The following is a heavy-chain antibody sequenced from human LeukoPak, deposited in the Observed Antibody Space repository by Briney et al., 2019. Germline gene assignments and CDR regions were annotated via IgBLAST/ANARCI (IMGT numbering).Heavy chain of an antibody. Sequence: GGSLRLSCAASGFTFSSYWMSWVRQAPGKGLEWVANIKQDGSEKYYVDSVRGRLTISRDNAKNSLYLQMNSLRAEDTALYYCARDTSARYGSGRIYYYNYMDVWGKGTTVTVSS. V-gene: IGHV3-7*01. CDR3: ARDTSARYGSGRIYYYNYMDV. CDR1: GFTFSSYW. J-gene: IGHJ6*03. CDR2: IKQDGSEK. D-gene: IGHD3-10*01.